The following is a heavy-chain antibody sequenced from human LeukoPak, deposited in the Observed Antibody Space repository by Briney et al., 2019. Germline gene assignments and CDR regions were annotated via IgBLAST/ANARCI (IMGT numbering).Heavy chain of an antibody. CDR2: INPNSGGT. D-gene: IGHD1-26*01. Sequence: GASVKVSCKASGYTFTGYYMHWVRQAPGQGLEWMGRINPNSGGTNYAQKFQGRVTMTRDTSISTAYMELSRLRSDDTAVYYCARAAPGEWELPRPEPRQFDYWGQGTLVTVSS. CDR3: ARAAPGEWELPRPEPRQFDY. CDR1: GYTFTGYY. J-gene: IGHJ4*02. V-gene: IGHV1-2*06.